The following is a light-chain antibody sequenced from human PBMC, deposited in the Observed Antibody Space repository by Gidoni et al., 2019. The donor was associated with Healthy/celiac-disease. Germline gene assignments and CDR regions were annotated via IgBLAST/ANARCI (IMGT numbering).Light chain of an antibody. Sequence: EIVMTQSPATLSVSPGERATLSCRASQSVSSNLAWYQQKPGHAPRLLIYGASTRTTSSPARFSGSGSGAKFTLTISSLQSEDFAVYYCQQYNNWPPYTFGQGTKLEIK. CDR2: GAS. J-gene: IGKJ2*01. V-gene: IGKV3-15*01. CDR3: QQYNNWPPYT. CDR1: QSVSSN.